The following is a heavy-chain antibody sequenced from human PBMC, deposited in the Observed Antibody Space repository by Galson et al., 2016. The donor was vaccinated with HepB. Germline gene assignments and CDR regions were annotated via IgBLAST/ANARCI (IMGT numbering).Heavy chain of an antibody. CDR2: IRSKAYGGTA. CDR1: GFTFDDYT. J-gene: IGHJ4*02. D-gene: IGHD6-19*01. V-gene: IGHV3-49*03. CDR3: TREVPPTRGAYSGGWPHFDY. Sequence: SLRLSCAASGFTFDDYTVSWFRQAPGKGLQWVGLIRSKAYGGTAEYAASVKGRFTISRDDSKSNDYLQMNSLKIEDTAVYFCTREVPPTRGAYSGGWPHFDYWGQGTLVTVSS.